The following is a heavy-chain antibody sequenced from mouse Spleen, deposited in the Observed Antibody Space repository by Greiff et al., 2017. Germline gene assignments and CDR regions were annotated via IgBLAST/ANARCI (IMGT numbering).Heavy chain of an antibody. CDR1: GYTFTSYW. J-gene: IGHJ3*01. Sequence: QVQLQQPGAELVKPGASVKLSCKASGYTFTSYWMQWVKQRPGQGLEWIGEIDPSDSYTNYNQKFKGKATLTVDTSSSTAYMQLSSLTSEDSAVYYCGTGVFAYWGQGTLVTVSA. V-gene: IGHV1-50*01. D-gene: IGHD4-1*01. CDR2: IDPSDSYT. CDR3: GTGVFAY.